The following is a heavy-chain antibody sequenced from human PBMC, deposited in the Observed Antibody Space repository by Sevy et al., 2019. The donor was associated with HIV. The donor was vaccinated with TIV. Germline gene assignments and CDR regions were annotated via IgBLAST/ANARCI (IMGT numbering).Heavy chain of an antibody. Sequence: SETLSLTCTVSGGSISSSSYYWGWIRQPPGKGLEWIGSIYYSGSTYYNPSLKSRVTIPVDTSKNQFSLKLSSVTAADTAVYYCARHRDYYDSSGYYYLMNAFDIWGQGTMVTVSS. V-gene: IGHV4-39*01. CDR2: IYYSGST. CDR3: ARHRDYYDSSGYYYLMNAFDI. CDR1: GGSISSSSYY. D-gene: IGHD3-22*01. J-gene: IGHJ3*02.